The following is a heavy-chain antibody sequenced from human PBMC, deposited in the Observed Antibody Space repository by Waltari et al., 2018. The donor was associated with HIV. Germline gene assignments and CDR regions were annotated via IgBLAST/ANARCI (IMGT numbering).Heavy chain of an antibody. CDR2: IRSKANSYAT. V-gene: IGHV3-73*02. CDR1: GFTFSGSA. CDR3: TNLGGRNY. J-gene: IGHJ4*02. D-gene: IGHD3-10*01. Sequence: EVQLVESGGGLVQPGGSLKLSCAASGFTFSGSALHWVRQASGKGLEWVGRIRSKANSYATAYAASVKGRFTISRDDSKNTAYLQMNSLKTEDTAVYYCTNLGGRNYWGQGTLVTVSS.